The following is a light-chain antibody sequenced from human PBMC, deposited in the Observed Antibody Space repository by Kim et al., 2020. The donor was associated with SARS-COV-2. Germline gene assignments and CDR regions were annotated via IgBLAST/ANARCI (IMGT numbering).Light chain of an antibody. CDR2: KAS. CDR1: QSISTS. CDR3: HQYNSDWT. V-gene: IGKV1-5*03. J-gene: IGKJ1*01. Sequence: GDRVTITCRASQSISTSLAWYQQKPGKAPNLLIYKASSLQSGVPSRFSGRGSGTEFTLTISSLQPDDFATYYCHQYNSDWTFGQGTKVDIK.